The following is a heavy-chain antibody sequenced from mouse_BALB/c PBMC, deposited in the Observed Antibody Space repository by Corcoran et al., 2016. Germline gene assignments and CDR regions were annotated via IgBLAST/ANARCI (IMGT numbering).Heavy chain of an antibody. CDR3: ARHAYSRDGGCAY. J-gene: IGHJ3*01. Sequence: VQLQQSGAELVKPGASLKLSCKASGYTFTEYTLHWVKQRSGQGLEWIGWFYPRSNTIKYNEKFKDKATLTADKSSSTVYMELSRLTSEDSAVYVCARHAYSRDGGCAYWGQGTLVTVSA. CDR2: FYPRSNTI. D-gene: IGHD2-14*01. CDR1: GYTFTEYT. V-gene: IGHV1-62-2*01.